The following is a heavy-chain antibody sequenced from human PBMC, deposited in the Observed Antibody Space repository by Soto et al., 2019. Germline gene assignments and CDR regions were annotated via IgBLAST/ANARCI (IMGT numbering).Heavy chain of an antibody. V-gene: IGHV3-53*02. D-gene: IGHD2-21*02. Sequence: EVHLVESGGGLMQPGGSLRLSCAASGFTVSTYNMIWVRQAPVKGLEWVSVTYSGGSTQYADSVKGRFTVSRDNSKNTLYLQMNNLKVEDSAIYYCAKETRSRAVTATRVNGMDVWGQGTTVTVSS. CDR2: TYSGGST. J-gene: IGHJ6*02. CDR1: GFTVSTYN. CDR3: AKETRSRAVTATRVNGMDV.